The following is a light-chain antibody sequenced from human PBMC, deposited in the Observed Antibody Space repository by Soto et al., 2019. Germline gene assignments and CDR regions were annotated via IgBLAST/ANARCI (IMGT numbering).Light chain of an antibody. CDR1: QSLVYTDGNTN. V-gene: IGKV2-30*01. Sequence: DVVLTQSPLSLPVTLGQPASISCRSGQSLVYTDGNTNLTWFQQRPGQSLRRLIYKVSNRDSGVPDRFSGSGSGTDVTLKISRVEADDVAVYYCMQATHWPYTFGQGTKLEIK. CDR3: MQATHWPYT. J-gene: IGKJ2*01. CDR2: KVS.